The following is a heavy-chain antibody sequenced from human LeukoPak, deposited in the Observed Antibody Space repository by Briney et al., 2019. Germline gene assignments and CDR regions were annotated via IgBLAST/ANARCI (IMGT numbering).Heavy chain of an antibody. D-gene: IGHD3-22*01. CDR2: IGTAGDT. V-gene: IGHV3-13*01. CDR1: GFTFRSYD. CDR3: ARGRFYDSSGSDFDF. J-gene: IGHJ4*02. Sequence: GGSLRLSCAASGFTFRSYDMHWVRHPTGKGLQWVSAIGTAGDTFYPGSVKGQFTISREDDKNSLYLQMNSLRAGDTAVYYCARGRFYDSSGSDFDFWGQGTLVTVSS.